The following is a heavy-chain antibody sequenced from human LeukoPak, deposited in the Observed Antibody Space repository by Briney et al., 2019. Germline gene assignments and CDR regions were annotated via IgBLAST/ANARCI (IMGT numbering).Heavy chain of an antibody. J-gene: IGHJ5*02. D-gene: IGHD4-17*01. CDR2: ISYDGSDK. CDR1: GFSFSSYG. CDR3: AKDYDYGDYSLGS. V-gene: IGHV3-30*02. Sequence: PGGSLRVSGAVSGFSFSSYGMHWVRQAPGRALEWVAFISYDGSDKYSADSVKGRFTISRDNSRKTLYLQMNSLRAEDTAVYSCAKDYDYGDYSLGSWGQGTLVTVSS.